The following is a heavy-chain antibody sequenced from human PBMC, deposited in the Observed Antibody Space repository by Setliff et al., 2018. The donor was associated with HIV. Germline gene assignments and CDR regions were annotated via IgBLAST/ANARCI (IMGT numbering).Heavy chain of an antibody. CDR1: GFTFSSYA. CDR2: ISGSGGST. D-gene: IGHD3-16*01. J-gene: IGHJ5*02. V-gene: IGHV3-23*01. CDR3: AKDYTPTFWEYNWFDV. Sequence: GGSLRLSCAASGFTFSSYASGWVRQAPGKGLEWVSAISGSGGSTYYADSVKGRFTISSDNSKNTLYLQMNSLRAEDTAVYYCAKDYTPTFWEYNWFDVWGQGTQVTVSS.